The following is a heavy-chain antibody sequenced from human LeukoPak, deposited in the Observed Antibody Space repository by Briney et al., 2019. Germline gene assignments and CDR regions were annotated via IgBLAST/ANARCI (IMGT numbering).Heavy chain of an antibody. CDR3: ARVTTGGYYNC. J-gene: IGHJ4*02. V-gene: IGHV4-61*02. CDR1: GGSISSGTYY. CDR2: IYTTGST. Sequence: PSQTLSLTCTVSGGSISSGTYYWTWIRQPAGKGLEWIGRIYTTGSTNYNPSLKSRVTMSTDTSKNQFSLKLSSVTAADTAMYYCARVTTGGYYNCWGQGTLVTVSS. D-gene: IGHD3-22*01.